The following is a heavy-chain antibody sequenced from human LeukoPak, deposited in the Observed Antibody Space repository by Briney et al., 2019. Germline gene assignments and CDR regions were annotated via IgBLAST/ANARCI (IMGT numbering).Heavy chain of an antibody. J-gene: IGHJ4*02. CDR3: ARGGSSWYDYFGY. V-gene: IGHV4-39*01. CDR2: IYYSGST. D-gene: IGHD6-13*01. Sequence: PSQTLSLTCTVSGGSISSGAYYWGWIRQPPGKGLEWIGSIYYSGSTHYNPSLKSRVTISVDTSKNQFSLKLSYVTAEDTAVYYCARGGSSWYDYFGYWGQGTLVTVSS. CDR1: GGSISSGAYY.